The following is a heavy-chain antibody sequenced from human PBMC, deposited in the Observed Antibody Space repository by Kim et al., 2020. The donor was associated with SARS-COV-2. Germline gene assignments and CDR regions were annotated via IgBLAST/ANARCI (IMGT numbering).Heavy chain of an antibody. J-gene: IGHJ6*02. V-gene: IGHV4-61*01. CDR2: IYYSGST. D-gene: IGHD4-17*01. CDR1: GGSVSSGSYY. CDR3: ARVATQSDYLYYYGMDV. Sequence: SETLSLTCTVSGGSVSSGSYYWSWIRQPPGKGLEWIGYIYYSGSTNYNPSLKSRVTISVDTSKNQFSLKLSSVTAADTAVYYCARVATQSDYLYYYGMDVWGQGTTVTVSS.